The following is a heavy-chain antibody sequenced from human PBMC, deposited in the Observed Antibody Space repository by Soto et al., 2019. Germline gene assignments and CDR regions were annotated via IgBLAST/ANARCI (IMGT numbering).Heavy chain of an antibody. CDR1: GYTFTSYD. J-gene: IGHJ5*02. CDR3: ATWSRVGHDIVVVPAADRWFDP. V-gene: IGHV1-8*01. D-gene: IGHD2-2*01. CDR2: MNPNSGNT. Sequence: ASVKVSCKASGYTFTSYDINWVRQATGQGLEWMGWMNPNSGNTVYAQKFQGRVTMTEDTSTNTAYMELSSLRSEDTAVYYCATWSRVGHDIVVVPAADRWFDPWGQGTLVTVSS.